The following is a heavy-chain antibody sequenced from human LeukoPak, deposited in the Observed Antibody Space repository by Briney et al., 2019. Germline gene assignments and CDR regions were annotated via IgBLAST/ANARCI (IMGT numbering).Heavy chain of an antibody. V-gene: IGHV1-46*01. D-gene: IGHD2-2*01. CDR1: GFRFTTYY. CDR2: INFGGSVI. Sequence: ASVKVFCKASGFRFTTYYMHWVRRAPGQGLEWMGMINFGGSVISYAEKFQGRLTMTRNTSTGTVYMDLRSLRSDDTAIYYCAREQPTAMPFDYWGQGTLVTVSS. CDR3: AREQPTAMPFDY. J-gene: IGHJ4*02.